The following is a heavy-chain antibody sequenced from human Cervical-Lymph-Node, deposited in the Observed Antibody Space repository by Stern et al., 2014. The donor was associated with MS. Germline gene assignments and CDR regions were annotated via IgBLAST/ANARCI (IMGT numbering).Heavy chain of an antibody. V-gene: IGHV1-18*01. CDR2: ISAYNGNT. J-gene: IGHJ3*02. CDR3: ARGLLGSENAFDI. D-gene: IGHD2-15*01. Sequence: QVQLVQSGAEVKKPGASVKVSCKASGYTFTSYGIRWVRQAPRQALEWMGWISAYNGNTNYAQKLQGRGTIPTDTSTSSAYMELRSLRSDDTAVYYCARGLLGSENAFDIWGQGTMVTVSS. CDR1: GYTFTSYG.